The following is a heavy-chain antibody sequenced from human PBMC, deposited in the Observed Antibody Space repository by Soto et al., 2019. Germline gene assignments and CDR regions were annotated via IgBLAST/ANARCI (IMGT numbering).Heavy chain of an antibody. D-gene: IGHD3-9*01. Sequence: EVQLLESGGGLVQPGGSLRLSCAASGFTFSSYAMSWVRQAPGKGLEWVSAISGSGGGTYYADSVKGRFTISRDNSKNTLYLQMNSLRAEDTAVYYCAKDGNPIPYLTGYYRLGWFDPWGQGTLVTVSS. CDR2: ISGSGGGT. CDR1: GFTFSSYA. CDR3: AKDGNPIPYLTGYYRLGWFDP. V-gene: IGHV3-23*01. J-gene: IGHJ5*02.